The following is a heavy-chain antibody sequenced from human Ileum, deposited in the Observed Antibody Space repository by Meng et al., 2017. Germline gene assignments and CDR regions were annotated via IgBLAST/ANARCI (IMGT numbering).Heavy chain of an antibody. CDR1: TFTFSSFG. V-gene: IGHV3-33*01. D-gene: IGHD4-23*01. CDR3: ARDWVTYYLDY. CDR2: LWHDESNE. J-gene: IGHJ4*02. Sequence: GGSLRLSCVAPTFTFSSFGMHWVRQAPGKGLEWVAVLWHDESNEYYADSVKGRFSISRDTSKNTLYLQMNSLRAEDTAVYYCARDWVTYYLDYWGQGSLVTVSS.